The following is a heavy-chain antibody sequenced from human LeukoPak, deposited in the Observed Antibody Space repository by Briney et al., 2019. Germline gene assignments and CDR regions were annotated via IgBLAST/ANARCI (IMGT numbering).Heavy chain of an antibody. V-gene: IGHV4-59*01. D-gene: IGHD3-3*01. CDR1: GGSISSYY. CDR3: ARVGFWSDGYYYMDV. CDR2: IYHSGST. Sequence: SGTLSLTCTVSGGSISSYYWSWIRQPPGKGLEWIGYIYHSGSTNYNPSLKSRVTISVDTSKNQFSLKLSSVTAADTAVYYCARVGFWSDGYYYMDVWGKGTTVTVSS. J-gene: IGHJ6*03.